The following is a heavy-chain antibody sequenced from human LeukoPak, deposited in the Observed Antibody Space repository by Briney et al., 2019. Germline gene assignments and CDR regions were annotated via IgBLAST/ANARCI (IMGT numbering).Heavy chain of an antibody. CDR3: ARHFGYCSGGSCHYKYYFDY. V-gene: IGHV4-59*08. CDR2: IYYSGST. D-gene: IGHD2-15*01. CDR1: GGSISSYY. J-gene: IGHJ4*02. Sequence: SETLSLTCTVSGGSISSYYWSWIRQPPATGLDWIGYIYYSGSTNYNPSLKSRVTISVDTSKNQFSLKLSSVTAADTAVYYCARHFGYCSGGSCHYKYYFDYWGQGTLVTVSS.